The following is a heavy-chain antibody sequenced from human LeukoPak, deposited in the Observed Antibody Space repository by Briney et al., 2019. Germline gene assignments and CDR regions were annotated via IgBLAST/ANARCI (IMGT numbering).Heavy chain of an antibody. D-gene: IGHD6-13*01. CDR2: INPSGGST. J-gene: IGHJ6*03. Sequence: ASVKGSCKASGYTFTSYYMHWVRQAPGQGLEWMGIINPSGGSTSYAQKFQGRVTMTRDMSTSTVYMELSSLRSEDTAVYYCARGDTSSGSSGYMDVWGKGTTVTVSS. CDR1: GYTFTSYY. CDR3: ARGDTSSGSSGYMDV. V-gene: IGHV1-46*01.